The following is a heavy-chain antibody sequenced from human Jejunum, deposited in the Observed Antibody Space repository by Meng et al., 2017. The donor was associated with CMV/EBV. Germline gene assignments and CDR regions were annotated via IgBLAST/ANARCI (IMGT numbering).Heavy chain of an antibody. CDR2: VYYSGST. CDR3: ARDNRGRDV. J-gene: IGHJ6*02. CDR1: GGSTDSYY. V-gene: IGHV4-59*01. Sequence: LTCTVSGGSTDSYYWTWIRQPPGKGLEWIGYVYYSGSTNYNPSLKSRVTISVDTSNNQFSLKLRYVTAADTAVYYCARDNRGRDVWGQGTTVTVSS.